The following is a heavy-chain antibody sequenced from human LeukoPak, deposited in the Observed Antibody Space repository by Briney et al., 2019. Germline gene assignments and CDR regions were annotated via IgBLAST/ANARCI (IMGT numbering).Heavy chain of an antibody. CDR2: IKSKTDGETT. V-gene: IGHV3-15*01. CDR1: GFTFTNAW. D-gene: IGHD3-10*01. J-gene: IGHJ4*02. CDR3: TTDLGTYYHGSQRLIPIDY. Sequence: GGSLRLSCVDSGFTFTNAWMSWVCQAPGKGLEWIGRIKSKTDGETTNYAEPVRGRFTISRDDSKSAVYLQMNSLKIEDTAVYYCTTDLGTYYHGSQRLIPIDYWGQGTLVTVSS.